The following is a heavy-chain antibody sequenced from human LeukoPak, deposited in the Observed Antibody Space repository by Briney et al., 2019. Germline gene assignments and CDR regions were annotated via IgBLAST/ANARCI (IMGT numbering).Heavy chain of an antibody. CDR2: INGSGTTI. D-gene: IGHD3-22*01. CDR1: GFTFSDYY. V-gene: IGHV3-11*01. Sequence: GGSLRLSCAASGFTFSDYYMSWMRQAPGKGLEWVSYINGSGTTIYNADSVKGQFTISRDNAKNSLYLQMNSLRGEDTAVYYCVRAYSRGYSDDFDYWGQGTLVTVSS. J-gene: IGHJ4*02. CDR3: VRAYSRGYSDDFDY.